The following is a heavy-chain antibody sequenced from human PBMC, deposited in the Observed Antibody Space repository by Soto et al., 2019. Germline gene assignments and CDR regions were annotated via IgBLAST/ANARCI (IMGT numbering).Heavy chain of an antibody. CDR2: IYYSGST. CDR3: ARHPSDFWFDP. CDR1: GGSISSSSYF. Sequence: QLQLQESGPGLVKPSETLSLTCSVSGGSISSSSYFWGWIRQPPGKGLEWIGSIYYSGSTYYNPSPKGRVTVSVETSTNQFSLKLSSVTAADTAVYYCARHPSDFWFDPWGQGTLVTFSS. V-gene: IGHV4-39*01. J-gene: IGHJ5*02. D-gene: IGHD2-21*02.